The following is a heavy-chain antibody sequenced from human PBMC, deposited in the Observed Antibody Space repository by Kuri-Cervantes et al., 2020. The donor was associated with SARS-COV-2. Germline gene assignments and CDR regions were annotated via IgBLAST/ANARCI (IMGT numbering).Heavy chain of an antibody. J-gene: IGHJ4*02. CDR3: ARDFSGFTSGWYKRTTYYFDY. CDR2: IYHSGNT. D-gene: IGHD6-19*01. Sequence: SETLSLTCAVSGGSISSNNWWSWVRQPPGKGLECIGEIYHSGNTNYNPSLKSRVTISLDKSKNQFSLRLTSVTAADTAVYYCARDFSGFTSGWYKRTTYYFDYWGQGTLVTVSS. V-gene: IGHV4-4*02. CDR1: GGSISSNNW.